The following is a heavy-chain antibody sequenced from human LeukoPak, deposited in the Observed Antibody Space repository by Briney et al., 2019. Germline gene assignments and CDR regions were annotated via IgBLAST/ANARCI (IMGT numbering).Heavy chain of an antibody. Sequence: GASVKVSCKASGYTFTSYAMNWVRQAPGQGLEWMGWINTNTGNPTYAQGFTGRFVFSLDTSVSTAYLQISSLKAEDTAVYYCARAARPAAMSGCWFDPWGQGTLVTVSS. V-gene: IGHV7-4-1*02. CDR1: GYTFTSYA. D-gene: IGHD2-2*01. CDR3: ARAARPAAMSGCWFDP. J-gene: IGHJ5*02. CDR2: INTNTGNP.